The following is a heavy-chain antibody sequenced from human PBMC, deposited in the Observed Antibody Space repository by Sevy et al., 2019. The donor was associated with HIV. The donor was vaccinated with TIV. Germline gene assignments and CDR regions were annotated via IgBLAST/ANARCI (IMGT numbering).Heavy chain of an antibody. D-gene: IGHD3-3*01. J-gene: IGHJ5*02. Sequence: GGSLRLSCAASGFTFSNYGMHWVRQAPGKGLEWVAVIWYDGSYKYYADSVKGRFTISRDNTKSTLYLQMNSLRAEDTALYYCAKTFAIFGVLMSPDFDRWGQGTLVTVSS. V-gene: IGHV3-33*06. CDR2: IWYDGSYK. CDR1: GFTFSNYG. CDR3: AKTFAIFGVLMSPDFDR.